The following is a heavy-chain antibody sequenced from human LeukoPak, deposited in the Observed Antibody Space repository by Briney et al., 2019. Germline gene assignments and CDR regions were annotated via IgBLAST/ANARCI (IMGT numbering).Heavy chain of an antibody. CDR1: GGSISSYY. V-gene: IGHV4-34*01. CDR3: ARGDILTGYSY. D-gene: IGHD3-9*01. Sequence: SETLSLTCTVSGGSISSYYWSWIRQPPGKGLEWIGEISHSGSTNYNPSLKSRVTISVDTSKNQFSLKLSSVTAADTAVYYCARGDILTGYSYWGQGTLVTVSS. J-gene: IGHJ4*02. CDR2: ISHSGST.